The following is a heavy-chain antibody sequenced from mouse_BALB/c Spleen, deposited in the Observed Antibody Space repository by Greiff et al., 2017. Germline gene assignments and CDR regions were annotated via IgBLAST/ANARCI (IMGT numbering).Heavy chain of an antibody. J-gene: IGHJ3*01. CDR2: ISYSGST. V-gene: IGHV3-8*02. CDR3: ARGRDYDYPAWFAY. CDR1: GDSITSGY. Sequence: EVQLVESGPSLVKPSQTLSLTCSVTGDSITSGYWNWIRKFPGNKLEYMGYISYSGSTYYNPSLKSRISITRDTSKNQYYLQLNSVTTEDTATYYCARGRDYDYPAWFAYWGQGTLVTVSA. D-gene: IGHD2-4*01.